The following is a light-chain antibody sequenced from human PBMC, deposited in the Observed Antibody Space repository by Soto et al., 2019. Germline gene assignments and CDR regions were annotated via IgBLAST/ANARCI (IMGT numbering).Light chain of an antibody. CDR3: SSYAGSNNQV. CDR2: EVX. Sequence: QSVLTQPPSASGSPGQSVTISCTGTSSDVGGYNYVSWYQQHPGRAPKLMIYEVXKRPSGVXDRFSGSKSGNTASLTVSGLQTEDEADYYCSSYAGSNNQVFGTGTKVTVL. J-gene: IGLJ1*01. CDR1: SSDVGGYNY. V-gene: IGLV2-8*01.